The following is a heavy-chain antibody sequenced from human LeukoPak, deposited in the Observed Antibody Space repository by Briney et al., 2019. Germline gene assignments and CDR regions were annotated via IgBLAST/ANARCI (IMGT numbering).Heavy chain of an antibody. D-gene: IGHD6-13*01. CDR2: ISWNSGSI. V-gene: IGHV3-9*01. Sequence: PGRSLRLSCAASGFTFDDYAMHWVRQAPGKGLEGVSGISWNSGSIVYADSVKGRFTISRDNAKNSLYLQMNSLRAEDTALYYCAKGVGEFIAGELDDYWGQGTLVTVSS. J-gene: IGHJ4*02. CDR3: AKGVGEFIAGELDDY. CDR1: GFTFDDYA.